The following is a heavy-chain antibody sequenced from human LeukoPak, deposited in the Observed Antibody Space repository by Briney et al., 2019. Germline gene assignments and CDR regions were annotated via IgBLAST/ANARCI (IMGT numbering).Heavy chain of an antibody. J-gene: IGHJ4*02. CDR1: GFTFSSYW. V-gene: IGHV3-23*01. D-gene: IGHD3-22*01. CDR2: ISGSGGST. CDR3: AKGSTMIVVVITLDY. Sequence: AGGSLRLSCAASGFTFSSYWMHWVRQAPGKGLEWVSAISGSGGSTYYADSVKGRFTISRDNSKNTLYLQMNSLRAEDTAVYYCAKGSTMIVVVITLDYWGQGTLVTVSS.